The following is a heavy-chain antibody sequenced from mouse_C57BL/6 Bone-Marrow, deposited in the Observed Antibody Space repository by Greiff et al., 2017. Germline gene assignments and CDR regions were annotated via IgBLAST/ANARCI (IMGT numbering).Heavy chain of an antibody. J-gene: IGHJ2*01. CDR1: GYTFTSYT. V-gene: IGHV1-4*01. D-gene: IGHD3-2*02. CDR3: AISETAQSLDC. CDR2: INPSSGYT. Sequence: QVQLQQSGAELARPGASVKMSCKASGYTFTSYTMHWVKQRPGKGLEWIGYINPSSGYTKYNQKFKDKATLTADKSSSTAYMQLSSLTSEDSAVYYCAISETAQSLDCWGPGTTLTVSS.